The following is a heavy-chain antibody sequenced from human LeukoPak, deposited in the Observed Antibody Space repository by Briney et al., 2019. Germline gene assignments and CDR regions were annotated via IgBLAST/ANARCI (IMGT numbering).Heavy chain of an antibody. CDR3: ARGYSYGYPLYYFDY. Sequence: KPGGSLRLSCAASGFTFSSYSMNWVRQAPGKGLEWVSSISSSSGYICYADSVKGRFTISRDNAKNSLYLQMNSLRAEDTAVYYCARGYSYGYPLYYFDYWGQGTLVTVSS. D-gene: IGHD5-18*01. CDR1: GFTFSSYS. V-gene: IGHV3-21*01. CDR2: ISSSSGYI. J-gene: IGHJ4*02.